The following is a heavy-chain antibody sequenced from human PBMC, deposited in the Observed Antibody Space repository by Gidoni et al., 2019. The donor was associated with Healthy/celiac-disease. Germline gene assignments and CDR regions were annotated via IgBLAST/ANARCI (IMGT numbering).Heavy chain of an antibody. CDR3: ARGYGVDDYGDYGDWYFDL. CDR1: GFTVSSNY. CDR2: IYSGGST. Sequence: EVQLVETGGGLIQPGGSLRLSCAASGFTVSSNYMSWVRQAPGKGLEWVSVIYSGGSTYYADSVKGRFTISRDNSKNTLYLQMNSLRAEDTAVYYCARGYGVDDYGDYGDWYFDLWGRGTLVTVSS. J-gene: IGHJ2*01. D-gene: IGHD4-17*01. V-gene: IGHV3-53*02.